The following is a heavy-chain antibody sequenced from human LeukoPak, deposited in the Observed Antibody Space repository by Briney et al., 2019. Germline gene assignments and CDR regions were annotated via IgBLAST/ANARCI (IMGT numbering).Heavy chain of an antibody. CDR1: GFPFSSYS. J-gene: IGHJ2*01. CDR2: ISYDGSIK. D-gene: IGHD3-22*01. Sequence: GRSLRLSCAASGFPFSSYSIHWVHQAPREGLEWVAVISYDGSIKYYADSVKGRFTISRDNSKNTLLLQLNSLKAEDTAVYYCARDLGRSGIGVVIYWYFDLWGRGTLVTVSS. V-gene: IGHV3-30-3*01. CDR3: ARDLGRSGIGVVIYWYFDL.